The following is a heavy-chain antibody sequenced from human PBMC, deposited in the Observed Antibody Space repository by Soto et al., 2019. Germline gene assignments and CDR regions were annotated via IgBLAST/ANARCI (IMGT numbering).Heavy chain of an antibody. CDR3: ARAPAGQIAARPGGRDV. D-gene: IGHD6-6*01. CDR1: GGTFSSYA. V-gene: IGHV1-69*12. Sequence: QVQLVQSGAEVKKPGSSVKVSCKASGGTFSSYAISWVRQAPGQGLEWMGGIIPIFGTANYAQKFQGRVTITADESTSTAYMELSSLRSAATAVYYCARAPAGQIAARPGGRDVWGEGTTVTVSS. CDR2: IIPIFGTA. J-gene: IGHJ6*04.